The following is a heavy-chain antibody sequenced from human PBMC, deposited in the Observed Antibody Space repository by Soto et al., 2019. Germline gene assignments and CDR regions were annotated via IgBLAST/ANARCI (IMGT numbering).Heavy chain of an antibody. V-gene: IGHV1-2*04. CDR3: ARDGLPVGATTGTFDY. CDR2: INPNSGGT. D-gene: IGHD1-26*01. CDR1: GYTFTGYY. J-gene: IGHJ4*02. Sequence: ASVKVSCKASGYTFTGYYMHWVRQAPGQGLEWMGWINPNSGGTNYAQKFQGWVTMTRDTSISTAYMELSRLRSDDTAVYYCARDGLPVGATTGTFDYWGQGTLVTVSS.